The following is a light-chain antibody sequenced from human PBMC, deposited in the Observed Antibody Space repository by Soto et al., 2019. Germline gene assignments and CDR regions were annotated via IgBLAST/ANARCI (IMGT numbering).Light chain of an antibody. CDR2: NTN. CDR3: VLYMGSGIWV. J-gene: IGLJ3*02. Sequence: QTVVTQEPSFSVSPEGTVTLTCGLSSGSVSTSYYPSWYQQTPGQAPRTLIYNTNTRSSGVPDRFSGSILGNKAALTITGAQADDESDYYCVLYMGSGIWVFGGGTKLTAL. CDR1: SGSVSTSYY. V-gene: IGLV8-61*01.